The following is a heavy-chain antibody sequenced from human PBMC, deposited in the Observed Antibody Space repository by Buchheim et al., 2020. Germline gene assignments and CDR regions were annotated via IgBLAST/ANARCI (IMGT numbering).Heavy chain of an antibody. CDR3: ARHGNYYYGSVRQYYYYYYGMDV. V-gene: IGHV4-39*01. Sequence: QVQLQESGPGLVKPSETLSLTCTVSGGSISSSSYYWGWIRQPPGKGLEWIGSIYYSGSTYYNPSLKSRVTISVDTSKNQFSLKLSSVTAADTAVYYCARHGNYYYGSVRQYYYYYYGMDVWGQGTT. D-gene: IGHD3-10*01. J-gene: IGHJ6*02. CDR2: IYYSGST. CDR1: GGSISSSSYY.